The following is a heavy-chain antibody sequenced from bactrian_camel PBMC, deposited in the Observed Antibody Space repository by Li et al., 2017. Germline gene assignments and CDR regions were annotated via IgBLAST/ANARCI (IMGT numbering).Heavy chain of an antibody. V-gene: IGHV3S53*01. CDR3: AAAPANAACHRGIRPWLEYNY. Sequence: HVQLVESGGGSVQTGGSLRLSCAASRDIVASRYCMAWYRLVPGKEKEDVASIDVDGNTSYKDSVKGRFTISKDKDKVNLYLQMNSLKPEDTAMYYCAAAPANAACHRGIRPWLEYNYWGQGTQVTVS. CDR1: RDIVASRYC. D-gene: IGHD1*01. J-gene: IGHJ4*01. CDR2: IDVDGNT.